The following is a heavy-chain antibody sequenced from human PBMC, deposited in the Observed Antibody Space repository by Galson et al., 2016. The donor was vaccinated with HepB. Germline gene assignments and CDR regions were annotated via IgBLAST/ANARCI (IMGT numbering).Heavy chain of an antibody. J-gene: IGHJ6*04. D-gene: IGHD2-2*01. V-gene: IGHV3-30*04. CDR1: GFTFSNYA. CDR3: TRGKSLWTMPWNYGLDV. CDR2: ISYNGSHK. Sequence: SLRLSCAASGFTFSNYAMHWVRQAPGKGLEWVAIISYNGSHKNYSDSVKGRFTISRDNSKNTLYLQMNSLRAEDTAVYYCTRGKSLWTMPWNYGLDVWGKGTTVTVSS.